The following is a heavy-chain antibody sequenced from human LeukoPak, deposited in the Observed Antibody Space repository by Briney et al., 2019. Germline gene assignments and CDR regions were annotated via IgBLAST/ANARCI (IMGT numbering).Heavy chain of an antibody. Sequence: GGSLRLSCAASGFTFSSYSMNWVRQAPGKGLEWVSYISSSSSTIYYADSVKGRFTISRDNAKNSLYLQMNNLRAEDSAVYFCARDINYCTPTLCHRNWFDPWGQGTLVTVSS. D-gene: IGHD2-8*01. V-gene: IGHV3-48*01. J-gene: IGHJ5*02. CDR3: ARDINYCTPTLCHRNWFDP. CDR1: GFTFSSYS. CDR2: ISSSSSTI.